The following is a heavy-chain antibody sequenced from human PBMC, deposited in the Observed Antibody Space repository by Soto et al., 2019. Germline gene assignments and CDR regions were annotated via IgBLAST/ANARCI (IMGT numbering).Heavy chain of an antibody. D-gene: IGHD5-18*01. V-gene: IGHV4-59*01. CDR2: IYYSGST. J-gene: IGHJ4*02. Sequence: QVQLQESGPGRVKPSETLSLTCTVSGGSISSYYRSWIRQPPGKGLEWIGYIYYSGSTNYNPSLKSRVTIPVDTSKNQFSLKLSSVTAADTAVYYCARDNGYSYGYTLDHWGQGTLVTVSS. CDR3: ARDNGYSYGYTLDH. CDR1: GGSISSYY.